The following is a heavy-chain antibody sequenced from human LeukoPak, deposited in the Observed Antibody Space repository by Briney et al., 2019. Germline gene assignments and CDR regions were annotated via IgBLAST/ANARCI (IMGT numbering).Heavy chain of an antibody. CDR1: GGTFSNYA. Sequence: GASVKVSCTASGGTFSNYAISWVRQAPGQGLEWMGGIIPIFGTANYAQKFQGRVTITADESTSTAYMELSSLRSEDTAVYYCARSTFSTIFGVVINYYYYGMDVWGQGTTVTVSS. J-gene: IGHJ6*02. D-gene: IGHD3-3*01. CDR3: ARSTFSTIFGVVINYYYYGMDV. V-gene: IGHV1-69*13. CDR2: IIPIFGTA.